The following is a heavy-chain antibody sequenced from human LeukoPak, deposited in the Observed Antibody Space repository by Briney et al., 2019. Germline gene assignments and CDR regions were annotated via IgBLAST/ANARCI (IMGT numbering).Heavy chain of an antibody. CDR2: ISGSGSGGST. Sequence: GGSLTLSCAASGFPLSRSAMSWLRQAPGKGLEWVSNISGSGSGGSTYYADSVKGRFTISRDNAKNSLYLQRNSLRAEDTAVYYCARVGGGNTMIVVVTHTFDYWGQGTLVTVS. V-gene: IGHV3-23*01. J-gene: IGHJ4*02. CDR1: GFPLSRSA. D-gene: IGHD3-22*01. CDR3: ARVGGGNTMIVVVTHTFDY.